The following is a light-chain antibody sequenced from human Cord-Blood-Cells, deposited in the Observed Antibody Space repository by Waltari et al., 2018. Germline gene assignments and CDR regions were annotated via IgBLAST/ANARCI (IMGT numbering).Light chain of an antibody. Sequence: DIQMTQSPSSLSASVGDRVTNTCRASQSISSYLNWYQQKPGKAPKLLIYAASSLQSGVPSRFSGSGSGTDFTLTISSLQPEDFATYYCQQSYSTPSFGPGTKVDIK. J-gene: IGKJ3*01. CDR1: QSISSY. V-gene: IGKV1-39*01. CDR3: QQSYSTPS. CDR2: AAS.